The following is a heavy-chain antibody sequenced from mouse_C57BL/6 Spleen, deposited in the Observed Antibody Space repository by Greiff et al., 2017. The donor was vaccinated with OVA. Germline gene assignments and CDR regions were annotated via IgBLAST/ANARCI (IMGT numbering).Heavy chain of an antibody. CDR1: GFTFSDYG. V-gene: IGHV5-17*01. Sequence: EVHLVESGGGLVKPGGSLKLSCAASGFTFSDYGMHWVRQAPEKGLEWVAYISSGSSTIYYAATVKGRFTISRANAKNTLFLQMASLRSEDTAMYYCARGERGAWFSYGGQGILVTVSA. CDR2: ISSGSSTI. J-gene: IGHJ3*01. CDR3: ARGERGAWFSY.